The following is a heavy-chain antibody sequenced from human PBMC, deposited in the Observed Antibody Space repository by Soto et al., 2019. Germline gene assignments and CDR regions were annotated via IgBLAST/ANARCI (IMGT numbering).Heavy chain of an antibody. D-gene: IGHD3-3*01. J-gene: IGHJ4*02. CDR1: GFTFSSYS. Sequence: GGSLRLSCAASGFTFSSYSMNWVRQAPGKGLEWVSYISSSSSTIYYADSVKGRFTISRDNAKNSLYLQMNSLRDEDTAVYYCARDTQDDFWSGYERVYWGQGTLVTGSS. CDR3: ARDTQDDFWSGYERVY. V-gene: IGHV3-48*02. CDR2: ISSSSSTI.